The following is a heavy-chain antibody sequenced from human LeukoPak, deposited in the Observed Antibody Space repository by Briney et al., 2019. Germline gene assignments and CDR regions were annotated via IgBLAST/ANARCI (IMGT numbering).Heavy chain of an antibody. Sequence: ASVKVSCKASGYTFTSYDINWVRQATGQGLEWMGWMNPNSGNTGYAQKFQGRVTMTRNTSISTAYMELSSLRSEDTAVYYCARDQGFWSGYYYYYYYGMDVWGQGTTVTVSS. CDR1: GYTFTSYD. V-gene: IGHV1-8*01. D-gene: IGHD3-3*01. CDR2: MNPNSGNT. J-gene: IGHJ6*02. CDR3: ARDQGFWSGYYYYYYYGMDV.